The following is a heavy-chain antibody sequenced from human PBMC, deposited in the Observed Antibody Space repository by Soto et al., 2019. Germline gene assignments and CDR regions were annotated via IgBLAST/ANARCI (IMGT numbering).Heavy chain of an antibody. Sequence: QVPLVESGGGVVQPGRSLRLSCAASGFTFSSYDMHWVRQAPGKGLEWVSVISYDGSNKYYADSVKGRFTISRDNSKNTLYLQMNSLRAEDTAVYYCAKDFLLYLGPDYWGQGTLVTVSS. CDR2: ISYDGSNK. CDR3: AKDFLLYLGPDY. J-gene: IGHJ4*02. CDR1: GFTFSSYD. D-gene: IGHD2-8*01. V-gene: IGHV3-30*18.